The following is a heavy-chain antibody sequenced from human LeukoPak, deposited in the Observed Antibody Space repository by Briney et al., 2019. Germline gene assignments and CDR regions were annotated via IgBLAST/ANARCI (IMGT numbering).Heavy chain of an antibody. CDR2: ISSSGSTI. CDR3: VKDSDSSGFSHRGYYFDY. J-gene: IGHJ4*02. V-gene: IGHV3-48*03. D-gene: IGHD3-22*01. Sequence: PGGSLRLSCAASGFTFSSYEMNWVRQAPGKGLEWVSYISSSGSTIYYADSVKGRFTMSRDNAKSSLYLQMNSLRAEDTAFYYCVKDSDSSGFSHRGYYFDYWGQGTLVTVSS. CDR1: GFTFSSYE.